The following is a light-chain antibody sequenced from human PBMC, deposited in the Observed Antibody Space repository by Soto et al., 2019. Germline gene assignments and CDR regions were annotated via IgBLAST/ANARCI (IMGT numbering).Light chain of an antibody. CDR2: DAP. V-gene: IGKV1-5*01. CDR3: QQYHTSSIT. Sequence: DIQMTQSPSTLSASVGDRVTITCRASQTISNWLAWYQQKPGKAPTLLIYDAPTLERGVPSRFSGTGSGTEFTLSIDSLQPDDFATYYCQQYHTSSITFGQGTRLEIK. J-gene: IGKJ5*01. CDR1: QTISNW.